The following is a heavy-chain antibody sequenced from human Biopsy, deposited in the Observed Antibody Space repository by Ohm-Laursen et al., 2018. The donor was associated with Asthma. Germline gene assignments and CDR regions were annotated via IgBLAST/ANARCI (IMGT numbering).Heavy chain of an antibody. CDR2: IYYSGRT. D-gene: IGHD6-6*01. V-gene: IGHV4-39*02. Sequence: PSETLSLTCIVSGDAMSTSGSYWGWIRQSPGKGLEWIGSIYYSGRTYYSPSLESRVTISAATSKNHFSLKVTSVTAADTAVYYCARAVSGSSYWYFDLWGRGDLVTVSS. CDR1: GDAMSTSGSY. CDR3: ARAVSGSSYWYFDL. J-gene: IGHJ2*01.